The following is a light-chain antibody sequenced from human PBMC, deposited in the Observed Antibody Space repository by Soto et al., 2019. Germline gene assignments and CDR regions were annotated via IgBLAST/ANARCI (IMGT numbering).Light chain of an antibody. V-gene: IGKV3-15*01. CDR1: QSVSSN. CDR3: QQYNNWALT. J-gene: IGKJ4*01. Sequence: IVMTQSPATLSVSPGERATLSCRASQSVSSNLAWYQQKPGQAPRLLIYGASTRATGIPARFSGSRSGTEFTLTISSLQSEDFAVYYCQQYNNWALTFGGGTKVEIK. CDR2: GAS.